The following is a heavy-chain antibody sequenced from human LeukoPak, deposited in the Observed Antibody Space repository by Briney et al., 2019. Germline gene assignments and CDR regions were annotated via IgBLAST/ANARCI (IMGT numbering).Heavy chain of an antibody. CDR2: ISYDGSNK. D-gene: IGHD3-22*01. V-gene: IGHV3-30*18. CDR3: AKDSYYYDSSGYFDY. CDR1: GFTLSSYG. J-gene: IGHJ4*02. Sequence: GGSLRLSCAASGFTLSSYGMHWVRQAPGKGLGWVAVISYDGSNKYYADSVKGRFTISRDNSKNTLYLQMNSLRAEDTAVYYCAKDSYYYDSSGYFDYWGQGTLVTVSS.